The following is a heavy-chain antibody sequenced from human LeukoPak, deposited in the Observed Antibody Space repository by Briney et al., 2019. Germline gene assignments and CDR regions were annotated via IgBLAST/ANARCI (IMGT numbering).Heavy chain of an antibody. CDR1: GGPISTSC. J-gene: IGHJ6*03. V-gene: IGHV4-59*08. Sequence: PSETLSLTCTISGGPISTSCWSWIRQPPGKGLEWIGYFFYGGSTKYNPSLKSRVTISADTSNNQFSLELSSVTAADTAVYYCASGYYYYMYVWGTGTTVIVSS. CDR3: ASGYYYYMYV. CDR2: FFYGGST.